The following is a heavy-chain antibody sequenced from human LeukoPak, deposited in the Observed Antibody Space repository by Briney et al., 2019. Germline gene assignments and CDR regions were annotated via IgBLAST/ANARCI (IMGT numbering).Heavy chain of an antibody. Sequence: PSETLSLTCTVSGGSISSYYWSWIRQPPGKGLEWIGYIYYSGSTNYNPSLKSRVTISVDTSKNQFSLKLSSVTAADTAVYYCARGAGYDILTGYLYWFDPWGQGTLVTVSS. CDR3: ARGAGYDILTGYLYWFDP. D-gene: IGHD3-9*01. V-gene: IGHV4-59*08. CDR2: IYYSGST. CDR1: GGSISSYY. J-gene: IGHJ5*02.